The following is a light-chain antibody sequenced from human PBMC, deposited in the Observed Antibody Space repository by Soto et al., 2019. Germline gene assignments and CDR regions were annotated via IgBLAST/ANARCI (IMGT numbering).Light chain of an antibody. J-gene: IGLJ1*01. CDR2: QVT. V-gene: IGLV2-14*01. Sequence: SVLTQPAPVSASPGQSITISCTGTSSDLAIYNYVSGYQQQPGKAPKLMIYQVTDRPSGVSNRFSGSRSGNTASLTFSGLQAEDEADYYCSSYTDSSNYVFGTGTKVTVL. CDR1: SSDLAIYNY. CDR3: SSYTDSSNYV.